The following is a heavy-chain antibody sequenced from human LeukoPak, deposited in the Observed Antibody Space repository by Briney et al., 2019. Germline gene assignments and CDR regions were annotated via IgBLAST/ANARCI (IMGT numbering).Heavy chain of an antibody. CDR1: GGSISSYY. D-gene: IGHD2-15*01. J-gene: IGHJ5*02. Sequence: SETLSLTCTVSGGSISSYYWSWIRQPPGKGLEWIGYIYYSGSTNYNPSLKSRVTISVDTSKNQFSLKLSSVTAADTAVYYCARGGGYCSGGSCHSPLNWFDPWGQGTLVTVSS. V-gene: IGHV4-59*01. CDR2: IYYSGST. CDR3: ARGGGYCSGGSCHSPLNWFDP.